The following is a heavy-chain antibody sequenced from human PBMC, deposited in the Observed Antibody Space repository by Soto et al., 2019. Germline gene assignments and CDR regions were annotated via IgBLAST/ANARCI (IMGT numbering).Heavy chain of an antibody. V-gene: IGHV4-30-4*01. J-gene: IGHJ4*02. CDR2: IYYSGCT. D-gene: IGHD3-16*02. CDR1: GGSISSGDYY. Sequence: QVQLQESGPGLVKPSQTLSLTCTVSGGSISSGDYYWSWIRQPPGKGLEWIGYIYYSGCTYYNPSLKSRVTISVDTSKNQFSLKLSSVTAADTAVYYCARVQNDYVWGSYRFDYWGQGTLVTVSS. CDR3: ARVQNDYVWGSYRFDY.